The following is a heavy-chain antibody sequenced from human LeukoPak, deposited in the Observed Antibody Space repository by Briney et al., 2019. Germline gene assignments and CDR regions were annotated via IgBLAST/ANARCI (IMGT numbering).Heavy chain of an antibody. V-gene: IGHV3-23*01. J-gene: IGHJ3*02. CDR2: IIGSGGST. D-gene: IGHD6-13*01. Sequence: GGSLRLSCAASGFTFSINAMSWVRQAPGKGREWVSAIIGSGGSTYYADSVKGRFTISRDNSKNTVYLQMNSLRGEDTAIYYCAKGGSSWYPHAFDIWGQGTMVTVSS. CDR3: AKGGSSWYPHAFDI. CDR1: GFTFSINA.